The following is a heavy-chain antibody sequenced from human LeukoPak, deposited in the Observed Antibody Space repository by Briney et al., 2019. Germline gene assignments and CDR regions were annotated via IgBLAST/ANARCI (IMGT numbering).Heavy chain of an antibody. CDR1: GISVSSNY. D-gene: IGHD2-21*01. CDR2: IYSGGST. Sequence: GGSLRLSCAASGISVSSNYMNWVRQAPGKGLEWVSVIYSGGSTYYADSLKGRFTISRDNSKNILYLELNSLRAEDKAVYYCARELRGFDLWGQGTLVSVSS. CDR3: ARELRGFDL. J-gene: IGHJ5*02. V-gene: IGHV3-53*01.